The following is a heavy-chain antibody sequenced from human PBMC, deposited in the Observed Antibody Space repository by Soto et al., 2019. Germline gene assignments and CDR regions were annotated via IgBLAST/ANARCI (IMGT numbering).Heavy chain of an antibody. CDR2: IYYSGST. CDR3: ARGTIFGGDYFYGLDV. D-gene: IGHD3-3*01. V-gene: IGHV4-31*03. CDR1: GGSISSGGYY. J-gene: IGHJ6*02. Sequence: SETLSLTCTVPGGSISSGGYYWNWIRQLPGKGLEWIGYIYYSGSTYYNPSLKSRLTIDTSKNHVSLKLSSVTAADTAVYYCARGTIFGGDYFYGLDVWGQGTTVTVSS.